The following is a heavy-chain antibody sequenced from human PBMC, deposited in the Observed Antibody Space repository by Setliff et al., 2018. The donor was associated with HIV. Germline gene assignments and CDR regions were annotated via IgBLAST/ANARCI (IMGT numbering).Heavy chain of an antibody. D-gene: IGHD2-21*01. CDR3: ARVPVAGANWFDP. CDR1: GVSINRTDHY. Sequence: ASETLSLTCSVSGVSINRTDHYWGWIRQSPGKRLGWIGSVSQSGSTYYNPSLKSRITISVDRSKNLFSLKLISVTAADQGVYYCARVPVAGANWFDPWGLGTLVTVSS. V-gene: IGHV4-39*01. J-gene: IGHJ5*02. CDR2: VSQSGST.